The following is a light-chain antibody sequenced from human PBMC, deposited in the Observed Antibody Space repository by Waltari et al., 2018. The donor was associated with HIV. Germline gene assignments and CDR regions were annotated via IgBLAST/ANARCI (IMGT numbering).Light chain of an antibody. CDR1: SFDVGDYNY. Sequence: QSALTQPASVSGSHGQSITISCTGTSFDVGDYNYVSWYQQNPGKAPKLLIYEVTNRPSGVSNRCSGSKSSDTASLTISGLQAEDVAYYYCISYRSGFTLMFGGGTKLTVL. J-gene: IGLJ3*02. CDR3: ISYRSGFTLM. CDR2: EVT. V-gene: IGLV2-14*01.